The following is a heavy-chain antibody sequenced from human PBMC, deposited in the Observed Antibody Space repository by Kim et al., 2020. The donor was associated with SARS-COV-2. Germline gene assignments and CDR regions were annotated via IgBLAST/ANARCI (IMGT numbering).Heavy chain of an antibody. CDR1: AFTFKTYA. CDR3: ARAGLDGHFYVGYFDH. V-gene: IGHV3-23*03. Sequence: GGSLRLSCVASAFTFKTYAMSWVRQAPGKGLEWVSSIYSDSSGTFYADSVKGRFTISRDNSKSTLYLQMNSLTADDTALYYCARAGLDGHFYVGYFDHWGRGTLVTVSS. CDR2: IYSDSSGT. D-gene: IGHD3-10*02. J-gene: IGHJ4*02.